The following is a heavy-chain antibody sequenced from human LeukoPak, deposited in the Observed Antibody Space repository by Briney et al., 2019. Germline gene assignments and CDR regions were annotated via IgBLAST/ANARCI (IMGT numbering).Heavy chain of an antibody. CDR3: ARDGLDPYYFDY. Sequence: GGSLRLSCAASGFTFSGYGMHWVRQAPGKGLEWVAVIWYDGSNKYYADSVKGRFTISRDNSKNTLYLQMNSLRAEDTAVYYCARDGLDPYYFDYWGQGTLVTVSS. CDR1: GFTFSGYG. D-gene: IGHD3-9*01. CDR2: IWYDGSNK. V-gene: IGHV3-33*01. J-gene: IGHJ4*02.